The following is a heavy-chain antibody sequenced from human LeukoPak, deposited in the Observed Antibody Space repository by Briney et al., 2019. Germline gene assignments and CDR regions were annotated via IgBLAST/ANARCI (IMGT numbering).Heavy chain of an antibody. CDR2: INKDGGGK. Sequence: PGGSLRLCCAVSGFPFSNSWMYWVRQAPGKGLEGVANINKDGGGKSYVDSVKGRFIISRDNARNSLYLQMNSLRVEDTAVYFCAGGNSMDVWGKGTAVTVSS. V-gene: IGHV3-7*03. CDR1: GFPFSNSW. D-gene: IGHD1/OR15-1a*01. CDR3: AGGNSMDV. J-gene: IGHJ6*04.